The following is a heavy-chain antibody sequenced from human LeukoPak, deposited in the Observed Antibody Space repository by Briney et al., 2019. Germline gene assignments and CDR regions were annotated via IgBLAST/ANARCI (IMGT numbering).Heavy chain of an antibody. J-gene: IGHJ4*02. CDR2: INHSGST. D-gene: IGHD3-22*01. V-gene: IGHV4-34*01. CDR1: GGSFSGYY. CDR3: ARAAGSGYYAFDY. Sequence: SETLSLTCAVYGGSFSGYYWSWIRQPPGKGLEWIGEINHSGSTNYNPSLKSRVTISVDTSKNQFSLKLSSVTAADTAVYYCARAAGSGYYAFDYWGQGTLVTVSS.